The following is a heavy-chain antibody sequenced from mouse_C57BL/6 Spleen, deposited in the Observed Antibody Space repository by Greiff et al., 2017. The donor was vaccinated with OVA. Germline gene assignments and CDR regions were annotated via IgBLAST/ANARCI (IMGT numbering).Heavy chain of an antibody. CDR1: GFTFSSYA. V-gene: IGHV5-4*03. D-gene: IGHD1-1*01. J-gene: IGHJ3*01. CDR3: ARGGSSYGFAY. Sequence: EVKLMESGGGLVKPGGSLKLSCAASGFTFSSYAMSWVRQTPEKRLEWVATISDGGSYTYYPDNVKGRFTISRDNAKNNLYLQMSHLKSEDTAMYYCARGGSSYGFAYWGQGTLVTVSA. CDR2: ISDGGSYT.